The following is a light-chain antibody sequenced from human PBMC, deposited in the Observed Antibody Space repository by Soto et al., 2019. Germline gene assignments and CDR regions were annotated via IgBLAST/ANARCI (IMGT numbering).Light chain of an antibody. CDR1: SSDVGGYNY. CDR3: SSYAGSNNSVDV. V-gene: IGLV2-8*01. CDR2: EVS. J-gene: IGLJ1*01. Sequence: QSVLTQPPSASGSPGQSVTISCTGTSSDVGGYNYVSWYQQHPGKAPKLMIYEVSKRPSGVPDRFSGSKSGNTASLTVSGLQAEDEADYYCSSYAGSNNSVDVFGTGTKLTVL.